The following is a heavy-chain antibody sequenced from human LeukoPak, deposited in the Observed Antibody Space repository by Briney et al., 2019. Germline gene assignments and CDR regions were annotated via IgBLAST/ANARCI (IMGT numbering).Heavy chain of an antibody. Sequence: KPSETLSLTCAVYGGSFSGYYWSWIRQPPGKGLEWIGEINHSGSTNYNPSLKSRVTISVHTSKNQFSLKLSSVTAADTVVYYCAREPPGYWGQGILVTVSS. CDR2: INHSGST. V-gene: IGHV4-34*01. CDR3: AREPPGY. CDR1: GGSFSGYY. J-gene: IGHJ4*02.